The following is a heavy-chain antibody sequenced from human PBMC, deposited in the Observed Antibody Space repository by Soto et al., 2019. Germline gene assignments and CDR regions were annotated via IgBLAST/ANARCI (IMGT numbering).Heavy chain of an antibody. CDR1: GFNFDFYT. V-gene: IGHV3-23*01. CDR2: ISGGSGFT. Sequence: EMQLLESGGGLVKPGGSLRLSCAASGFNFDFYTMGWVRQAPGEGLQWVAVISGGSGFTYYADSVKGRFAISRDNSQKTLTLEMNSLRVEDTALYYCAKTGGDLMTGFSPNYFDFWGHGALVTV. J-gene: IGHJ4*01. D-gene: IGHD3-9*01. CDR3: AKTGGDLMTGFSPNYFDF.